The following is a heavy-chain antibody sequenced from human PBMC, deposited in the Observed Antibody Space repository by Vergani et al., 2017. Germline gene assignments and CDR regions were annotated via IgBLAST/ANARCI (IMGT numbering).Heavy chain of an antibody. J-gene: IGHJ6*02. CDR2: ISSSSSYT. Sequence: QVQLVESGGGLVKPGGSLRLSCAASGFTFSDYYMRWIRQAPGKGLEWVSYISSSSSYTNYADSVKGRFTISRDNTKNSLYLQLNSLRAEDRAVYYCARDRCGSGRYCHSYDLMDVWGQGTTVTVSS. V-gene: IGHV3-11*06. D-gene: IGHD3-10*01. CDR3: ARDRCGSGRYCHSYDLMDV. CDR1: GFTFSDYY.